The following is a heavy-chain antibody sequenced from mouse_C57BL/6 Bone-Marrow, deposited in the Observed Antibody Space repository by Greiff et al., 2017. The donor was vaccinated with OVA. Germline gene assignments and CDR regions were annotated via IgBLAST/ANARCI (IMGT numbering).Heavy chain of an antibody. J-gene: IGHJ4*01. CDR1: GFSLTSYG. V-gene: IGHV2-2*01. CDR3: ARKPDGYPFYYYAMDY. CDR2: IWSGGST. Sequence: VQLVESGPGLVQPSQSLSITCTVSGFSLTSYGVHWVRQSPGKGLEWLGVIWSGGSTDYNAAFISRLSISKDNSKSQVFFKMNSLQADDTAIYYCARKPDGYPFYYYAMDYWGQGTSVTVSS. D-gene: IGHD2-3*01.